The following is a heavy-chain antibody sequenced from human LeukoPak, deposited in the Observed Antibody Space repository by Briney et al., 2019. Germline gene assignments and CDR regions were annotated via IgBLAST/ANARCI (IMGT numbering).Heavy chain of an antibody. Sequence: SETLSLTCTVSGGSISSYYWSWIRQPPGKGLEWIGYIYYSGSTNYNPSLKSRVTVSVDTSKNQFSLNLTSVTAADTAVYYCARDKLRTYDAFDIWGQGTMVTVSS. CDR3: ARDKLRTYDAFDI. CDR2: IYYSGST. J-gene: IGHJ3*02. CDR1: GGSISSYY. D-gene: IGHD2-15*01. V-gene: IGHV4-59*12.